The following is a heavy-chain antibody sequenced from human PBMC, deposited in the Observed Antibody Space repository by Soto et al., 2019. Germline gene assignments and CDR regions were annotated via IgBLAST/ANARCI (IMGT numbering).Heavy chain of an antibody. V-gene: IGHV4-4*02. CDR3: ALDIRSDAFDI. J-gene: IGHJ3*02. CDR2: IYHSGST. CDR1: SGSISSSNW. Sequence: SETLSLTCAVSSGSISSSNWWSWVRQPPGKGLEWIGEIYHSGSTNYNPSLKSRFTISVDKSKNQFSLKLSSVTAADTAVYYCALDIRSDAFDIWGQGTMVTVSS.